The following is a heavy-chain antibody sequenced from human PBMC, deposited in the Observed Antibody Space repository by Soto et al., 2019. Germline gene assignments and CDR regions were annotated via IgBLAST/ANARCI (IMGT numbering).Heavy chain of an antibody. V-gene: IGHV1-8*01. Sequence: QVHLVQSGAEVKKPGASVKVSCKASGYAFMSYDINWVRQAPGQGLEWIGWMNPYSGYTGYAQKFRGRVTLTRNTAIRTAYMELSSLRSDDTAVYYCARTDYAADPSAYNWFDPWGQGTLVTVSS. J-gene: IGHJ5*02. D-gene: IGHD4-17*01. CDR3: ARTDYAADPSAYNWFDP. CDR1: GYAFMSYD. CDR2: MNPYSGYT.